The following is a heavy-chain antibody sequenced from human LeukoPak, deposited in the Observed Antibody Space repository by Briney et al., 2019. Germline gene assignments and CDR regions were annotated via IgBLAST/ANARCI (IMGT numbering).Heavy chain of an antibody. J-gene: IGHJ4*02. CDR2: IYYSGST. CDR3: ARQVEAGAGTGYFDY. D-gene: IGHD6-19*01. CDR1: GGSIRSSSYY. Sequence: SETLSLTCTVSGGSIRSSSYYWGWIRQPPGKGLEWIGSIYYSGSTYYNASLKSRGTISVDTPKNQFSLKLNSVTAADPAVFFCARQVEAGAGTGYFDYWGQGTLVTVSS. V-gene: IGHV4-39*01.